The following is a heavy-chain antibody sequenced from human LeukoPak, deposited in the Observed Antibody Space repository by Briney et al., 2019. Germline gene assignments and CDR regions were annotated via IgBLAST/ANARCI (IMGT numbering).Heavy chain of an antibody. J-gene: IGHJ4*02. CDR1: GFTVSSNY. CDR3: ARTYRIGPFDY. D-gene: IGHD2-15*01. CDR2: IYSGGST. V-gene: IGHV3-53*01. Sequence: GGSLRLSCAAPGFTVSSNYMSWVRQAPGKGLEWVSVIYSGGSTYYADSVKGRFTISRDNSKNTLYLQMNSLGAEDTAVYYCARTYRIGPFDYWGQGTLVTVSS.